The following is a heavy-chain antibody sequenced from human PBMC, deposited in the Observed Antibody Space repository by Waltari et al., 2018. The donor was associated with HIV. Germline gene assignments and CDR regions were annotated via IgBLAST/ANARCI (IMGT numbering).Heavy chain of an antibody. D-gene: IGHD2-8*01. V-gene: IGHV3-23*01. Sequence: EVQLLESGGGQVQPGGSLRLSCETSGFNFRNFAMSWVRQAPGKGPEWVSALSGSGTTASYADYVKGRFTISRDFSNNTLFLQMNNLQAEDTAVYFCAKSMHDLRPSAFDVWGQGTVVAISS. CDR1: GFNFRNFA. CDR2: LSGSGTTA. J-gene: IGHJ3*01. CDR3: AKSMHDLRPSAFDV.